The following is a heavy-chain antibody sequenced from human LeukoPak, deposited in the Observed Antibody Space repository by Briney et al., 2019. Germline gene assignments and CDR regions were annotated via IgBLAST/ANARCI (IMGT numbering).Heavy chain of an antibody. Sequence: ASVKVSCKASGYTFTGHCIHWVRQAPGQGLEWMGWIIPNTGGTEIAQKFQDRVTMTRDTSISTAYMEVSRLSSDDTAVYYCARVRGSNSWFASDIWGQGTVVTVSS. V-gene: IGHV1-2*02. D-gene: IGHD6-13*01. J-gene: IGHJ3*02. CDR2: IIPNTGGT. CDR3: ARVRGSNSWFASDI. CDR1: GYTFTGHC.